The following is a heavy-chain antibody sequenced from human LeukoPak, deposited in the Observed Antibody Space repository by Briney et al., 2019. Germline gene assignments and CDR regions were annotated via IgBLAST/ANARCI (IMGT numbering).Heavy chain of an antibody. D-gene: IGHD2-15*01. J-gene: IGHJ5*02. CDR2: INPNSGGT. V-gene: IGHV1-2*02. Sequence: GASVKVSCKASGYTFTGYYMHWVRQAPGQGLEWMGWINPNSGGTNYAQKLQGRVTITTDTSTSTAYMELRSLRSDDTAVYYCARVDIVVVVAATPEYNWFDPWGQGTLVTVSS. CDR1: GYTFTGYY. CDR3: ARVDIVVVVAATPEYNWFDP.